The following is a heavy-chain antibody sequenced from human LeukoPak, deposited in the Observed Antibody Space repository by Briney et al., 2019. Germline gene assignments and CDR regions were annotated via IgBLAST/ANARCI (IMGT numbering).Heavy chain of an antibody. J-gene: IGHJ4*02. CDR3: ARVGEQWLDGDY. D-gene: IGHD6-19*01. CDR1: GFIFNIYW. CDR2: INSDGRIT. V-gene: IGHV3-74*03. Sequence: GGSLRLSCVGSGFIFNIYWMNWVRQVPGKGLVWVARINSDGRITKYADSVKGRFTISRDNARSTVYLQLNNLRVDDTAVYFCARVGEQWLDGDYWGQGTLVTVSS.